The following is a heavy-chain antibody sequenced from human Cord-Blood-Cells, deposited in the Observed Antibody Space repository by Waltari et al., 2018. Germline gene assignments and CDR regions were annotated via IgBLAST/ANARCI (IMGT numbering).Heavy chain of an antibody. J-gene: IGHJ4*02. Sequence: EVQLVESGGGLVQPGGSLRLSCAASGFTFSSYWMSWVRQAPGKGLEGVANIKQDGSEKYYGDAVKGRFTISRDNAKNSLYLQMNSLRAEDTAVYYCARETYYHDSSGYSDWGQGTLVTVSS. D-gene: IGHD3-22*01. CDR1: GFTFSSYW. CDR3: ARETYYHDSSGYSD. CDR2: IKQDGSEK. V-gene: IGHV3-7*01.